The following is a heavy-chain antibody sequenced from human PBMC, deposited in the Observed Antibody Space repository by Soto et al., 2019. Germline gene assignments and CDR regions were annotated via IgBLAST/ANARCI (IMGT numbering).Heavy chain of an antibody. Sequence: GSLRLSCAASGFTFSNYVMSWIRQPPGKGLEWIGEINHSGSTNYNPSLKSRVTISVDTSKNQFSLKLSSVTAADTAVYYCARLEGYYDFWSGYYRAFIPTQKFDYWGQGTLVTVPS. J-gene: IGHJ4*02. D-gene: IGHD3-3*01. CDR2: INHSGST. V-gene: IGHV4-34*01. CDR1: GFTFSNYV. CDR3: ARLEGYYDFWSGYYRAFIPTQKFDY.